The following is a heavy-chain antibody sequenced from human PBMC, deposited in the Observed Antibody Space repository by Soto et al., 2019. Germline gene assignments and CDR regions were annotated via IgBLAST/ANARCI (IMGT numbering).Heavy chain of an antibody. Sequence: SETLCLTSTVSGDAVSSRSYYWTWVRQPPGKGLEWIGYIDYSGNTNYDPSLQRRVTMSLDTSKNQFSLKLTSVTAADTAFYYCARDIRGYSRAFDYWGQGIMVTVSS. V-gene: IGHV4-61*01. CDR3: ARDIRGYSRAFDY. J-gene: IGHJ4*02. D-gene: IGHD5-18*01. CDR2: IDYSGNT. CDR1: GDAVSSRSYY.